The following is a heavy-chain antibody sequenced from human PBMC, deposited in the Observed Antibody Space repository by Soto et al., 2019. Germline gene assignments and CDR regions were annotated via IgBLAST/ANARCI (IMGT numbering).Heavy chain of an antibody. V-gene: IGHV1-69*01. D-gene: IGHD2-2*01. CDR2: IIPIFTKP. CDR3: ARTGEIVVVGDFYYGIDG. Sequence: QVQLVQSGAEVKMPGSSVKVSCTASGGTFDTYALSWVRQAPGQGLEWLGGIIPIFTKPTYARKFQGRIHNTAEEATTTVYPDLSNLTSYDTGGYYWARTGEIVVVGDFYYGIDGWGQGTTVIVSS. J-gene: IGHJ6*02. CDR1: GGTFDTYA.